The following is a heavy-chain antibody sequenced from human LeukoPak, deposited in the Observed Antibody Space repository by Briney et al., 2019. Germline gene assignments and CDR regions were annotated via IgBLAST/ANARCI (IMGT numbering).Heavy chain of an antibody. J-gene: IGHJ4*02. CDR1: GGSFSGYY. V-gene: IGHV4-34*01. Sequence: SETLSLTCAVCGGSFSGYYWSWIRQPPGKGLEWIGEINHSGSTNYNPSLKSRVTISVDTSKDQFSLKLSAVTAADTAVYYCARGLRTSRYYGSGSYASWGQGTLVTVSS. CDR3: ARGLRTSRYYGSGSYAS. D-gene: IGHD3-10*01. CDR2: INHSGST.